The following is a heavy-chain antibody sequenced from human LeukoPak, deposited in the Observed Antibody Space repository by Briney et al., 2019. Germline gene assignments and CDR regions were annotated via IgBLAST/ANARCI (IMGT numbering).Heavy chain of an antibody. CDR1: GYTFTSYG. CDR3: ARDRGDSHASNWFDP. Sequence: ASVKVSRKASGYTFTSYGISWVRQAPGQGLEWMGWISAYNGNTNYAQKLQGRVTMTTDTSTSTAYMELRSLRSDDTAVYYCARDRGDSHASNWFDPWGQGTLVTVSS. V-gene: IGHV1-18*01. D-gene: IGHD2-21*01. CDR2: ISAYNGNT. J-gene: IGHJ5*02.